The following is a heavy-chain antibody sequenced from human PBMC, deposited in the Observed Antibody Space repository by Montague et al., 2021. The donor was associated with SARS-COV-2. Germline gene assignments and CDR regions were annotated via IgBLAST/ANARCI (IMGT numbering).Heavy chain of an antibody. CDR3: ARGPTNNIGMVATRLDY. J-gene: IGHJ4*02. CDR2: INHSGST. V-gene: IGHV4-34*01. D-gene: IGHD5-12*01. Sequence: SETLSLTCAVYGGSFSGYSWNWIRQPPGKGLEWIGEINHSGSTNYNPSLKSRVTISVDTSNNQFSLTLTSVTAADTAVYYCARGPTNNIGMVATRLDYWGQGTLVTVSS. CDR1: GGSFSGYS.